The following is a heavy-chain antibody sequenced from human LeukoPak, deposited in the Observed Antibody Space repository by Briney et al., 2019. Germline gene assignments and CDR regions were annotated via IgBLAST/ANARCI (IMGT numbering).Heavy chain of an antibody. D-gene: IGHD6-13*01. V-gene: IGHV3-11*04. J-gene: IGHJ6*02. CDR2: ISSSGSII. Sequence: GGSLRLSCAASGFTFSDYYMSWIRQAPGKGLEWVSYISSSGSIIYYADSVKGRFTISRDNAKNSMYLQMNSLRAEDTAVYYCARELSSSWSPGGMDVWGQGTTVTVSS. CDR1: GFTFSDYY. CDR3: ARELSSSWSPGGMDV.